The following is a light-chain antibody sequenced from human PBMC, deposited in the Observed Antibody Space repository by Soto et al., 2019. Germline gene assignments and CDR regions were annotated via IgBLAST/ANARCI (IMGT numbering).Light chain of an antibody. CDR1: QIVSSSY. J-gene: IGKJ5*01. Sequence: EIVLTQSPGTLSLSPGERATLSCRAIQIVSSSYLAWYQQKPGQAPRLLIYGASSRATGIPDRFSGSGSGTDFTLTISRLEPKDFAVYYCQQYGSSPRVTFGQGTRLEIK. CDR3: QQYGSSPRVT. V-gene: IGKV3-20*01. CDR2: GAS.